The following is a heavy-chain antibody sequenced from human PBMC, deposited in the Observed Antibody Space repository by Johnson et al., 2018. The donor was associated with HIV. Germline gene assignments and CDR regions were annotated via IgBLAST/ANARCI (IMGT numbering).Heavy chain of an antibody. V-gene: IGHV3-66*01. CDR2: IYSGGST. CDR1: GFTVNSNY. Sequence: MQLVESGGGLVQPGGSLRLSCAASGFTVNSNYMSWVRQAPGKGLEWVSVIYSGGSTYYADSVKGRFSISRDKAKHSLYLQMNSLRAEDTAVYYCARWIQLWVAFDIWGQGTMVTVSS. D-gene: IGHD5-18*01. J-gene: IGHJ3*02. CDR3: ARWIQLWVAFDI.